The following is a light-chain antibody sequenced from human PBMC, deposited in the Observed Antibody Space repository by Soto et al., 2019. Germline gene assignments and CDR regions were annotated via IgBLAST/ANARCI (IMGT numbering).Light chain of an antibody. CDR1: SSDVGAYLY. CDR3: FSYAGFDTGV. CDR2: EVN. J-gene: IGLJ1*01. Sequence: QSVLTQPPSASGSPGQSVTISCTGTSSDVGAYLYVSWHQQHPGKAPKLMIYEVNKRPSGVPDRFSGSKSGNTASLTVSGLQAEDEAHYYCFSYAGFDTGVFGTGTKLTVL. V-gene: IGLV2-8*01.